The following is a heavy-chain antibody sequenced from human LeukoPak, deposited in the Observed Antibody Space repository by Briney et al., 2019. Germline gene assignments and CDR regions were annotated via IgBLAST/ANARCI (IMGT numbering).Heavy chain of an antibody. V-gene: IGHV5-51*01. CDR3: ARLSSTTVTTSEGMDV. CDR1: GYSFTSYW. D-gene: IGHD4-11*01. CDR2: IYPGDTDT. Sequence: GESLKISCKGSGYSFTSYWIGWVRQMPGKGLEWMGIIYPGDTDTRYSPSFQGQVTISADKSISTAYLQWSSLKASDTAMYYCARLSSTTVTTSEGMDVWGQGTTVTVSS. J-gene: IGHJ6*02.